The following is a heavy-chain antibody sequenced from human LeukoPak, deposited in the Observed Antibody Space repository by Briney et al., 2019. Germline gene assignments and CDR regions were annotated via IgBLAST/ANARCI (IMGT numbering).Heavy chain of an antibody. CDR2: ISSSSITI. CDR3: ARGRGGAYSGIDY. V-gene: IGHV3-48*04. J-gene: IGHJ4*02. D-gene: IGHD2-15*01. CDR1: GFTFSSYS. Sequence: GGSLRLSCAASGFTFSSYSLNWVRQAPGKGLEWVSFISSSSITIYYADSVKGRFTISRDNAEKSLYLQMNSLRAEDTAVYYCARGRGGAYSGIDYWGQGTLGTVSP.